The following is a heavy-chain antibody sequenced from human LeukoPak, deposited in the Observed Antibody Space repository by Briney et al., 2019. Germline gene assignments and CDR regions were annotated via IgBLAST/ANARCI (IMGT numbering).Heavy chain of an antibody. CDR2: FDPEDGET. J-gene: IGHJ4*02. V-gene: IGHV1-24*01. CDR1: GYTLTELS. Sequence: VASVKVSCKVSGYTLTELSMHWVRQAPGKGLEWMGGFDPEDGETIYAQKFQGRVTMTEDTSTDTAYMELSSLRSEDTAVYYCATTYDTSQGPFFDYWGQGTLVTVSS. D-gene: IGHD3-22*01. CDR3: ATTYDTSQGPFFDY.